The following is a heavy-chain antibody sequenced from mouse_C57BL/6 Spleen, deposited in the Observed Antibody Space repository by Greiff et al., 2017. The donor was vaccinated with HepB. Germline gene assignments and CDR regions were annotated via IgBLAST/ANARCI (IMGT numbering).Heavy chain of an antibody. V-gene: IGHV5-17*01. CDR1: GFTFSDYG. Sequence: EVMLVESGGGLVKPGGSLKLSCAASGFTFSDYGMHWVRQAPEKGLEWVAYISSGSSTIYYADTVKGRFTISRDNAKNTLFLQMTSLRSEDTAMYYCARRVGLWYFDVWGTGTTVTVSS. CDR3: ARRVGLWYFDV. J-gene: IGHJ1*03. D-gene: IGHD4-1*01. CDR2: ISSGSSTI.